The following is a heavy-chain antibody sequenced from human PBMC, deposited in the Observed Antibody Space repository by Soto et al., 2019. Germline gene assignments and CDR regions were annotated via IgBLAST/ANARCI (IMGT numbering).Heavy chain of an antibody. CDR2: SRDKAQGYST. Sequence: LXLSCAGDEFTLSDHCIDWVRQAPGKGMEWVGRSRDKAQGYSTEYAASVKGRFTTSRDDSKNSVYLQMNSLKTEDTAVYYCVRTTYFSDSSGYTRCFDYSGQGTLVTVSS. J-gene: IGHJ4*02. D-gene: IGHD3-22*01. CDR3: VRTTYFSDSSGYTRCFDY. CDR1: EFTLSDHC. V-gene: IGHV3-72*01.